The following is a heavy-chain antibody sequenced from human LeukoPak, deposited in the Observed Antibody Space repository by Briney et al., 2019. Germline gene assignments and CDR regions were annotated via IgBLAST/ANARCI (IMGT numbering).Heavy chain of an antibody. J-gene: IGHJ4*02. D-gene: IGHD3-10*01. CDR3: AKAVFFRGFGELFDY. Sequence: GESLKISCKGSGYSFTTYWIGWVRQMPGKGLEWMGIIYPGDSDTRYSPSFQGQVTISADKSISTAYLQWSSLKASDTAMYYCAKAVFFRGFGELFDYWGQGTLVTVSS. V-gene: IGHV5-51*03. CDR1: GYSFTTYW. CDR2: IYPGDSDT.